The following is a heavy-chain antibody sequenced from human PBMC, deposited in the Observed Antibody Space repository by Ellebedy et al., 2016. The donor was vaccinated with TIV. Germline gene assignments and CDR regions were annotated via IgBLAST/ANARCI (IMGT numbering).Heavy chain of an antibody. CDR1: GGSISSSDYY. CDR2: VFYTGST. D-gene: IGHD6-19*01. Sequence: MPSETLSLTCTVSGGSISSSDYYWAWIRQPPGKGLEWIGSVFYTGSTYNNPSLKSRVTMSADTSKNQFSLKLSALTAADTPVHYFARRAGTGRFDPWGQGTLVTVSS. V-gene: IGHV4-39*01. CDR3: ARRAGTGRFDP. J-gene: IGHJ5*02.